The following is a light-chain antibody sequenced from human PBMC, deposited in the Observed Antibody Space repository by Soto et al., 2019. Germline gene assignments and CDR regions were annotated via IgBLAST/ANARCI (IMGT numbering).Light chain of an antibody. J-gene: IGLJ1*01. CDR3: SSYTSSSTRV. CDR2: DVN. CDR1: SSDVGDYNY. Sequence: QSALTQPASVSGSPGQSVTISCAGTSSDVGDYNYVSWYQQHPCKAPKLMIFDVNNRPSGVSNRFSGSKSGNTASLTISGLQAEDEADYYCSSYTSSSTRVFVTGTKLTVL. V-gene: IGLV2-14*01.